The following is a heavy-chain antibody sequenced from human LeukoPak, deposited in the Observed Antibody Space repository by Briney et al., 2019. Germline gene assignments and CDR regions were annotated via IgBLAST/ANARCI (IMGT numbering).Heavy chain of an antibody. V-gene: IGHV3-48*02. CDR3: ARDAPYYYDSSGAFNY. D-gene: IGHD3-22*01. CDR1: GFTFSSYS. Sequence: GGSLRLSCAASGFTFSSYSMNWVRQAPGKGLEWVSYISSSSSTIYYADSVKGRFTISRDKAKNSLYLQMNSLRDEDTAVYYCARDAPYYYDSSGAFNYWGQGTLVTVSS. J-gene: IGHJ4*02. CDR2: ISSSSSTI.